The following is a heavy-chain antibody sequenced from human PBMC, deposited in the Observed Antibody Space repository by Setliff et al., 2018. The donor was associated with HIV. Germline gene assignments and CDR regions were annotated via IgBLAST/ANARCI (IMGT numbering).Heavy chain of an antibody. Sequence: SLRLSCAASGFSFRTYWMSWVRQAPGKGLEWVANMKYDGTEIYYVDAVKGRFTISRDNAKKSVFLHMNSLRGEDTAVYYCVREGEYFDTIGHYLVRRFFDLWGQGTMVTVSS. CDR1: GFSFRTYW. D-gene: IGHD3-9*01. V-gene: IGHV3-7*01. CDR3: VREGEYFDTIGHYLVRRFFDL. CDR2: MKYDGTEI. J-gene: IGHJ3*01.